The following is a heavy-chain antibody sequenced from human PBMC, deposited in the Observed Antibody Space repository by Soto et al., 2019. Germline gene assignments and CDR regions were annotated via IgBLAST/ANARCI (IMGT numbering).Heavy chain of an antibody. V-gene: IGHV4-59*01. D-gene: IGHD3-10*01. Sequence: PSETLSLTCTVSGGSISSYYWSWIRQPPGKGLEWIGYIYYSGSTNYNPSLKSRVTISVDTSKNQFSLKLSSVTAADTAVYYCARSPEVLLWFGELFYPFDYWGQGTLVTVSS. CDR1: GGSISSYY. CDR3: ARSPEVLLWFGELFYPFDY. J-gene: IGHJ4*02. CDR2: IYYSGST.